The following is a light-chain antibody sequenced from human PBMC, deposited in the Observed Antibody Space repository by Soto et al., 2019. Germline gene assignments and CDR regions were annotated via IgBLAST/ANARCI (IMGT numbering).Light chain of an antibody. CDR3: CSYAGDSTLV. CDR1: SSDVGSYDL. J-gene: IGLJ2*01. CDR2: EGS. V-gene: IGLV2-23*01. Sequence: ALTQPASVSGSPGQSITLSCTGTSSDVGSYDLVSWYQQHPGKAPKLMFYEGSKRPSGVSNRFSGSKSGNTASLTISGLQAEDEADYYCCSYAGDSTLVFGGGTKLTVL.